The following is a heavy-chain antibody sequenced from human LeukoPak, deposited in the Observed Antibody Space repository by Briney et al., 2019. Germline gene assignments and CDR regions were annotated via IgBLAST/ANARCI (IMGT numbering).Heavy chain of an antibody. V-gene: IGHV3-43D*04. CDR1: GFTFGDYV. CDR3: AKDRDYYFEY. J-gene: IGHJ4*02. D-gene: IGHD3/OR15-3a*01. CDR2: ISWDGGST. Sequence: QPGGSLRLSCAASGFTFGDYVMHWVRHTPAKGLEWVSLISWDGGSTSYADSVKGRFTISRDNSKNSLYLQMNTLRPEDTALYYCAKDRDYYFEYWGQGTQVTASS.